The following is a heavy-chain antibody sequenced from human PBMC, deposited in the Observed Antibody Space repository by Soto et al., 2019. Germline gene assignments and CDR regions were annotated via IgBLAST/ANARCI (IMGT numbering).Heavy chain of an antibody. CDR3: ARTEGRSTRGDY. V-gene: IGHV1-18*01. J-gene: IGHJ4*02. D-gene: IGHD2-8*01. CDR1: GYSFTTYG. CDR2: ISTYNGDT. Sequence: QVQLVQSGAVVKKPGASVRVSCKASGYSFTTYGVTWVRQAPGQGLEWMGWISTYNGDTRVAQQHQGRVTLTTDTSTNAAHMELRSLRSDDTAIYYCARTEGRSTRGDYWGQGTLVTVSS.